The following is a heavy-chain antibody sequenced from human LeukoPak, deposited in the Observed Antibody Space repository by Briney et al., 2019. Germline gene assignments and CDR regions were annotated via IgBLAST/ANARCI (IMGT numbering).Heavy chain of an antibody. Sequence: GGSLRLSGAAPGFTFSGYWMTWVGQAPGKGLEGVANIKQDGSEKYYVDSVKGRFTISRDNAKNSLSLQMNSLRVEDTAVYYCARRLLNYFDYWGQGTLVTVSS. CDR3: ARRLLNYFDY. V-gene: IGHV3-7*02. D-gene: IGHD2-8*01. J-gene: IGHJ4*02. CDR2: IKQDGSEK. CDR1: GFTFSGYW.